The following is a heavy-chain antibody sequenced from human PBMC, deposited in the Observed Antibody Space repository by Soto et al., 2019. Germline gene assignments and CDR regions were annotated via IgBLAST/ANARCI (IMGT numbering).Heavy chain of an antibody. CDR1: GFNFNFFW. J-gene: IGHJ5*02. CDR3: VRDSPTNLEDADTVASWFDP. D-gene: IGHD5-12*01. Sequence: EALLVESGGGLVQPGGSLRLSCAASGFNFNFFWMHWVRQAPGKGLVWVSRINGDGSTTDYADSVKGRFTISRDNAKNTLCLQTDSLRVEDTAVYYCVRDSPTNLEDADTVASWFDPWGKGTLVTVSS. CDR2: INGDGSTT. V-gene: IGHV3-74*01.